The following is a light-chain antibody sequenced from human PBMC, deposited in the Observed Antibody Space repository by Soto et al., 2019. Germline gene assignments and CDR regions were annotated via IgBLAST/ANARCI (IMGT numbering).Light chain of an antibody. CDR3: QQYDNLPPALA. CDR2: DAT. CDR1: QDIYTF. J-gene: IGKJ4*01. Sequence: DVQMTQSPSSLSASVGDRVTITCQASQDIYTFLNWYQQRPGKAPKLLIYDATNLEPGVPSRFSGSGSGTDFTLTISSLQPEDIATYYCQQYDNLPPALAFGGGTKVEIQ. V-gene: IGKV1-33*01.